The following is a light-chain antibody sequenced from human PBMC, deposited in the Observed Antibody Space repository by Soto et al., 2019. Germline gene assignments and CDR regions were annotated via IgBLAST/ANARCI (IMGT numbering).Light chain of an antibody. J-gene: IGLJ1*01. CDR1: SSGVGGYNY. CDR2: DVS. V-gene: IGLV2-14*01. CDR3: SSYTSSSTYV. Sequence: QSALTQPASVSGSPGQSITISCTGTSSGVGGYNYVSWYQQHPGKAPKLMIYDVSNRPSGVSNRVSGSKSGNTASLTISGLQAEDEADYYCSSYTSSSTYVFGTGTKLTVL.